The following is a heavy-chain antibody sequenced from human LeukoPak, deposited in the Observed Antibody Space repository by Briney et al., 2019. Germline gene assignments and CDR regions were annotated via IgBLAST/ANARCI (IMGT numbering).Heavy chain of an antibody. Sequence: ASVKVSCKASGYTLTGYYMHWVRQAPGQGLEWMGRINPNIGGTNYAQKFQGRVTMTRDTSISTAYMELSRLRSDDTAVYCCARVRSYYYDSSGYPRQYFDYWGQGTLVTVSS. V-gene: IGHV1-2*06. CDR1: GYTLTGYY. D-gene: IGHD3-22*01. CDR3: ARVRSYYYDSSGYPRQYFDY. J-gene: IGHJ4*02. CDR2: INPNIGGT.